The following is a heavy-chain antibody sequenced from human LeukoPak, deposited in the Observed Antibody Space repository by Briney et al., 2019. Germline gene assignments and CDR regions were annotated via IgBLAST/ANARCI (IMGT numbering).Heavy chain of an antibody. Sequence: PGGSLRLSCAASGFTFRNYYMHWVRQAPGKGLEWVAVISLDGNNEYYADSVKGRFSLSRDNSMNTLYLQLNSLRSEDTAVYYCARKRSGSYSSRLGFNWFDPWGQGTLVTVSS. D-gene: IGHD1-26*01. CDR2: ISLDGNNE. CDR1: GFTFRNYY. J-gene: IGHJ5*02. CDR3: ARKRSGSYSSRLGFNWFDP. V-gene: IGHV3-30-3*01.